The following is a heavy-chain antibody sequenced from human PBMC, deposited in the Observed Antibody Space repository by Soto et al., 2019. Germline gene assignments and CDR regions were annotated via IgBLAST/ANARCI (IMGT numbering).Heavy chain of an antibody. D-gene: IGHD1-20*01. CDR1: GDSVSSNSAA. CDR2: TYYRSKWYN. J-gene: IGHJ6*02. CDR3: ARDIFNWNYDYYYGMDV. Sequence: PSQTLSLTCAISGDSVSSNSAAWNWIRQSPSRGLEWLGRTYYRSKWYNDYAVSVKSRITINPDTSKNQFSLQLNSVTPEDTAVYYCARDIFNWNYDYYYGMDVWGQGTTVTVSS. V-gene: IGHV6-1*01.